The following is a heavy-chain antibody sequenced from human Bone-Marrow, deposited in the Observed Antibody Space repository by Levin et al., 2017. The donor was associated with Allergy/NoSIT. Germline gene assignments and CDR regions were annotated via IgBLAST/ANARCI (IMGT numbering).Heavy chain of an antibody. CDR1: GLTFSSYA. CDR2: ISGSGGST. CDR3: AKDSLHEEVSANFWYFDL. J-gene: IGHJ2*01. V-gene: IGHV3-23*01. Sequence: GGSLRLSCAASGLTFSSYAVNWVRRAPGKGLEWVSVISGSGGSTFYADSVKGRVTISRDNSKNTVFLQMHSLRVEDTAIYYCAKDSLHEEVSANFWYFDLWGRGTLVTVSS. D-gene: IGHD2-15*01.